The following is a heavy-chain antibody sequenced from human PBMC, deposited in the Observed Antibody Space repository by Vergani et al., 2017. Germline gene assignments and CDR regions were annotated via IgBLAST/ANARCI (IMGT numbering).Heavy chain of an antibody. CDR1: GGSFSGYY. CDR3: ARGRRGLRARSNSGWDWFDP. J-gene: IGHJ5*02. Sequence: QVQLQQWGAGLLKPSETLSLTCAVYGGSFSGYYWSWIRQPPGKGLEWIGEINHSGSTNYNPSLKSRVTISVDTSKNQFSLKLSSVTAADTAVYYCARGRRGLRARSNSGWDWFDPWGQGTLVTVSS. V-gene: IGHV4-34*01. CDR2: INHSGST. D-gene: IGHD6-19*01.